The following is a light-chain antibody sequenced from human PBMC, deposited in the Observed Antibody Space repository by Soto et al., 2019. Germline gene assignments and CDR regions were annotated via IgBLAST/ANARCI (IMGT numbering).Light chain of an antibody. Sequence: DIQMTQSPSSLSASVGDRVIITCRASQSVSSYLNWYQQESGRAPKLLIYGSSSLQSGVPSRFSGSGSGTDFTLTISSLQPEDFVTYYCQQSYTTPPTFGQGTKVEI. CDR2: GSS. V-gene: IGKV1-39*01. CDR1: QSVSSY. CDR3: QQSYTTPPT. J-gene: IGKJ1*01.